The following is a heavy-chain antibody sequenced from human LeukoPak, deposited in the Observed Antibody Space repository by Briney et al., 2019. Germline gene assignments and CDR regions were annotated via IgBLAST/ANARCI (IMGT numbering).Heavy chain of an antibody. D-gene: IGHD2-15*01. J-gene: IGHJ6*03. CDR1: GYTFTGYY. Sequence: GASVKVSCKASGYTFTGYYMHWVRQAPGQGLEWMGWINPNSGGTNYAQKFQGRVTMTRDTSISTAYMELSRLRSDDTAVYYCARARFYCSGGSCYSQPVYYYYYTDVWGKGTTVTVSS. V-gene: IGHV1-2*02. CDR3: ARARFYCSGGSCYSQPVYYYYYTDV. CDR2: INPNSGGT.